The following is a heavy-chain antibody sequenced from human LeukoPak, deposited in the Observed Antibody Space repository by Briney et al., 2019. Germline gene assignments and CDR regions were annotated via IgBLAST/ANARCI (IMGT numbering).Heavy chain of an antibody. V-gene: IGHV4-4*07. CDR1: GGSISSYY. J-gene: IGHJ4*02. CDR3: ARDPYDYVWGSPNYFDY. Sequence: PSETLSLTCTVSGGSISSYYWSWIRQPAGKGLEWIGRIYTSGSTNYNPSLRSRVTISVDTSKNQFSLKLSSVTAADTAVYYCARDPYDYVWGSPNYFDYWGQGTLVTVSS. D-gene: IGHD3-16*01. CDR2: IYTSGST.